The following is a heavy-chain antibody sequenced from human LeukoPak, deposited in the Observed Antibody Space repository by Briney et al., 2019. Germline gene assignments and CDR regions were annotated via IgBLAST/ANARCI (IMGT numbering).Heavy chain of an antibody. J-gene: IGHJ4*02. CDR2: ISGSGGST. Sequence: GGSLRLSCAASGFTFSSYAMSWVRQAPGKGLEWVSAISGSGGSTYYADSVKGRFTISRDNSKNTLYLQMDSLRAEDTAVYYCAKAGLRSSWYFDYWGQGTLVTVSS. CDR1: GFTFSSYA. CDR3: AKAGLRSSWYFDY. V-gene: IGHV3-23*01. D-gene: IGHD6-13*01.